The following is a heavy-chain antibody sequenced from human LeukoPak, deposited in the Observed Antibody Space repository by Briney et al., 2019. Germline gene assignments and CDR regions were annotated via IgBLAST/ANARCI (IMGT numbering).Heavy chain of an antibody. CDR3: ASRTVVVPAAYYYYYMDV. D-gene: IGHD2-2*01. CDR1: GGTFSSYA. V-gene: IGHV1-69*13. J-gene: IGHJ6*03. CDR2: IIPIFGTA. Sequence: SVKVSFKASGGTFSSYAISWVRQAPGQGVEWMGGIIPIFGTANYAQKFQGRVTITADESTSTAYMELSSLRSEDTAVYYCASRTVVVPAAYYYYYMDVWGKGTTVTVSS.